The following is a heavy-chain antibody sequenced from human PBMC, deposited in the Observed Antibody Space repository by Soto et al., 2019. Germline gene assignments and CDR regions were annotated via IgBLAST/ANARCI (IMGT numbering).Heavy chain of an antibody. V-gene: IGHV3-23*01. CDR3: AKDSNYNRGYYYYYYGMDV. CDR1: GFTFSSYA. J-gene: IGHJ6*02. Sequence: GGSLRLSCAAPGFTFSSYAMSWVRQAPGKGLEWVSAISGSGGSTYYADSVKGRFTISRDNSKNTLYLQMNSLRAEDTAVYYCAKDSNYNRGYYYYYYGMDVWGQGTTVTVSS. D-gene: IGHD4-4*01. CDR2: ISGSGGST.